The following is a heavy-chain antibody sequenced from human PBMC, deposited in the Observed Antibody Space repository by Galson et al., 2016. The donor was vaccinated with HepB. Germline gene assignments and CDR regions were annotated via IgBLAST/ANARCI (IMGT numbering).Heavy chain of an antibody. D-gene: IGHD6-13*01. J-gene: IGHJ6*02. CDR3: VRGMCNSWYAYKGSYYYSMEL. V-gene: IGHV3-48*03. Sequence: SLRLSCAASGFAFSRYEFTWVRQAPGKGLEWVSHISYSNAVSYAASVKGRFTISRDNDGDSLFLEMRGLRVEDTAVYYCVRGMCNSWYAYKGSYYYSMELWGRGTSIMVSS. CDR1: GFAFSRYE. CDR2: ISYSNAV.